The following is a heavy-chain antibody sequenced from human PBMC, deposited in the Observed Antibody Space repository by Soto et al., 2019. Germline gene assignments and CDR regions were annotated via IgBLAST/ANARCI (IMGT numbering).Heavy chain of an antibody. CDR1: GGSISSYY. J-gene: IGHJ2*01. Sequence: PSETLSLTCTVSGGSISSYYWSWIRQPPGKGLEWIGYIYYSGSTNYNPSLKSRVTISVDTSKNQFSLKLSSVTAADTAVYYCARGQEQLVLGWYFDLWGRGTLVTVSS. D-gene: IGHD6-13*01. CDR2: IYYSGST. V-gene: IGHV4-59*01. CDR3: ARGQEQLVLGWYFDL.